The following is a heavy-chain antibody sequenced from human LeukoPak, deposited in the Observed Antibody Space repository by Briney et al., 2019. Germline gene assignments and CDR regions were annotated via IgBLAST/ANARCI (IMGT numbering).Heavy chain of an antibody. CDR1: GFTFSSYA. CDR3: ATGDRTSGIFDY. CDR2: SSGSGAGT. V-gene: IGHV3-23*01. J-gene: IGHJ4*02. D-gene: IGHD6-19*01. Sequence: GGSLRLSCAASGFTFSSYAMSWVRQAPGKGLEWVSTSSGSGAGTYYADSVKGRLTISRDNSKNTLYLQINNLSAEDTAVYYCATGDRTSGIFDYWGQGTLVTVSS.